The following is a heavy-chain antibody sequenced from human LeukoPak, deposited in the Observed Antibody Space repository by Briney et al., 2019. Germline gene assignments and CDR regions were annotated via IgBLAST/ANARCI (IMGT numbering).Heavy chain of an antibody. CDR3: AREKTKWVAEAAPFDY. J-gene: IGHJ4*02. V-gene: IGHV4-38-2*02. D-gene: IGHD6-13*01. CDR1: GYSISSGYY. CDR2: MYHTGST. Sequence: SETLCLTCTVSGYSISSGYYWGWIRQPPGKGLEWIGNMYHTGSTYYNPSLKSRVTISVDTSKNQFSLKLSSVTAADTAVYYCAREKTKWVAEAAPFDYWGQGTLVTVSS.